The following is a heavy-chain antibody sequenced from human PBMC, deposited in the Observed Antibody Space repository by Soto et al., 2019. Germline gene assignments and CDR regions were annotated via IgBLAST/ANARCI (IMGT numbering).Heavy chain of an antibody. D-gene: IGHD3-22*01. Sequence: PGGSLRLSCAASGFTFSSYAMHWVRQAPGKGLEWVAVISYDGSNKYYADSVKGRFTISRDNSKNTLYLQMNSLRAEDTAVYYCARTPRITMIVVVAYYYYYGMDVWGQGTTVTVSS. CDR1: GFTFSSYA. V-gene: IGHV3-30-3*01. J-gene: IGHJ6*02. CDR3: ARTPRITMIVVVAYYYYYGMDV. CDR2: ISYDGSNK.